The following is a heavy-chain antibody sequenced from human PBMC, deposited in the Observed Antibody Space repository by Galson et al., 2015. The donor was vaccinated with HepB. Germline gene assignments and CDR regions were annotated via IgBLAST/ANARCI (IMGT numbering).Heavy chain of an antibody. J-gene: IGHJ2*01. V-gene: IGHV5-10-1*01. CDR3: ARLGYCSSTSCYFGTRSYWYFDL. Sequence: QSGAEVKKPGESLRISCKGSGYSSTSYWISWVRQMPGKGLEWMGRIDPSDSYTNYSPSFQGHVTISADKSISTAYLQWSSLKASDTAMYYCARLGYCSSTSCYFGTRSYWYFDLWGRGTLVTVSS. CDR1: GYSSTSYW. D-gene: IGHD2-2*01. CDR2: IDPSDSYT.